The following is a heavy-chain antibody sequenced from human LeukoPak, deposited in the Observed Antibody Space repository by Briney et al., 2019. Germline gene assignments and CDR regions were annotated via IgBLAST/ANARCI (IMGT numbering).Heavy chain of an antibody. D-gene: IGHD3-22*01. V-gene: IGHV3-30*18. CDR3: AKERGAYYYDSSGRAEY. Sequence: PGTSLRLSCAASGFTFINYGMHWVRQAPGKGLEWVTVVSRDGGTTYYSDSVKGRFTISRDNSKNTLYLQMNSLRAEDTAVYYCAKERGAYYYDSSGRAEYWGQGTLVTVSS. CDR2: VSRDGGTT. CDR1: GFTFINYG. J-gene: IGHJ4*02.